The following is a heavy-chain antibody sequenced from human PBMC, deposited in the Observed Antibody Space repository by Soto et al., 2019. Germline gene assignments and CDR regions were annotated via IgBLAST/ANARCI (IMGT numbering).Heavy chain of an antibody. D-gene: IGHD4-17*01. CDR1: GYTFSAYY. Sequence: ASVKVSCKTSGYTFSAYYIHWIRQAPGQGLEWMGWINPTSGGTVYAQNFQDRVTMTRDTSISTAYMELRRLNSDDTAVYYCARDPDYGDYWGYFFDSWGQGTPVTVSS. CDR2: INPTSGGT. J-gene: IGHJ4*02. V-gene: IGHV1-2*02. CDR3: ARDPDYGDYWGYFFDS.